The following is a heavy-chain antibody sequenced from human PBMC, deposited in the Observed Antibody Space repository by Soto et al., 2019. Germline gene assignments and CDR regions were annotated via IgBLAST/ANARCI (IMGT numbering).Heavy chain of an antibody. CDR2: IKRKTDGGTT. D-gene: IGHD3-22*01. CDR3: TTGPIITPGAFDY. J-gene: IGHJ4*02. CDR1: GFTFSNAW. Sequence: GGSLRLSCAASGFTFSNAWMSWVRQAPGKGLEWVGRIKRKTDGGTTDYAAPVKGRFTSARDDSKNTLYLQMNSLKTEDKAVYYCTTGPIITPGAFDYWGQGTLRTFST. V-gene: IGHV3-15*01.